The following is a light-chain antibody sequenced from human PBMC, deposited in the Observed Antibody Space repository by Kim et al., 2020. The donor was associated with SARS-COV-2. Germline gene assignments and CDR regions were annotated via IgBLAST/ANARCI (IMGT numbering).Light chain of an antibody. CDR2: AVS. V-gene: IGKV1-16*02. CDR1: DSISNF. J-gene: IGKJ1*01. Sequence: APVGDTVTLACPARDSISNFIAWVKQKPEKDLQSLSYAVSSLQSGVPSKCRGSGYGTDFTLTITGLQPEDFVPYYCQQYNSYPPTFVQGTKVDIK. CDR3: QQYNSYPPT.